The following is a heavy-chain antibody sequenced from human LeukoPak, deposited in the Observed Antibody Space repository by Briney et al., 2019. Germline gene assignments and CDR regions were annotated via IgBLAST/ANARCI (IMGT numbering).Heavy chain of an antibody. D-gene: IGHD1-26*01. Sequence: ASVKVSCKASGYTFTGYYMHWVRQAPGQGLEWMGWINPNSGGTNYAQKFQGRATMTRDTSISTAYMELSRLRSDDTAVYYCARAEGGSLNWFDPWGQGTLVTVSS. CDR3: ARAEGGSLNWFDP. CDR2: INPNSGGT. V-gene: IGHV1-2*02. CDR1: GYTFTGYY. J-gene: IGHJ5*02.